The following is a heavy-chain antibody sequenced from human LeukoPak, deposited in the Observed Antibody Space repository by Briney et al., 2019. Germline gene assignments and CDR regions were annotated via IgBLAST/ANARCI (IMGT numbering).Heavy chain of an antibody. CDR1: GFTLSSYW. CDR3: ARSPYCSGGSCYSWFDP. Sequence: GGSLRLSCAASGFTLSSYWMSWVRQAPGKGLEWVANIKQDGSEKYYVDSVKGRFTISRDNGKNSLYLQMNSLRAEDTAVYYCARSPYCSGGSCYSWFDPWGQGTLVTVSS. D-gene: IGHD2-15*01. CDR2: IKQDGSEK. V-gene: IGHV3-7*01. J-gene: IGHJ5*02.